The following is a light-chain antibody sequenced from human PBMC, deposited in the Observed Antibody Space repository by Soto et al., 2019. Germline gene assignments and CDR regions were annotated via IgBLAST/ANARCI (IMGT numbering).Light chain of an antibody. CDR3: QQYGSSPFT. CDR1: QSVSSSY. CDR2: GAS. Sequence: ESVLTQSPGTLSLSPGERATLSCRASQSVSSSYLAWYQQKPGQAPRLLIYGASSRATGIPDRFSGSGSGTDFTLTISRLEPEEFAVYYCQQYGSSPFTFGPGTKVDIK. J-gene: IGKJ3*01. V-gene: IGKV3-20*01.